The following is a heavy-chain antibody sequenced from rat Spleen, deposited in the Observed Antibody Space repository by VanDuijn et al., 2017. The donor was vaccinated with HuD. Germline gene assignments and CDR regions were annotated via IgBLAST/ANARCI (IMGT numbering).Heavy chain of an antibody. D-gene: IGHD1-1*01. J-gene: IGHJ2*01. V-gene: IGHV5S23*01. Sequence: EVHLVESGGGLVQPGRSLKLSCAASGFTFSNYDMAWVRQAPTKGLEWVASISPSGGSTYYRDSVKGRFTVSRDTAKSTLFLQMDSLRSEDTATYYCTRHPDYSNYFDYWGQGVMVTVSS. CDR2: ISPSGGST. CDR3: TRHPDYSNYFDY. CDR1: GFTFSNYD.